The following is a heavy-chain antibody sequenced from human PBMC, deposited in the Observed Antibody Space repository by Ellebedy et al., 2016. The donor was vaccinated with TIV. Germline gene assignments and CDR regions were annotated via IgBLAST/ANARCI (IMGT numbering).Heavy chain of an antibody. CDR3: ASSPSGYEIPY. D-gene: IGHD5-12*01. CDR1: GGTISSTNYY. CDR2: IYHSGST. Sequence: SETLSLTXNVSGGTISSTNYYWGWIRQSPEKGLERIGSIYHSGSTYYNPSLKSRLTISLDTTKNQFSLRLDSVTAADTAVYYCASSPSGYEIPYWGQGTLVTVSS. V-gene: IGHV4-39*07. J-gene: IGHJ4*02.